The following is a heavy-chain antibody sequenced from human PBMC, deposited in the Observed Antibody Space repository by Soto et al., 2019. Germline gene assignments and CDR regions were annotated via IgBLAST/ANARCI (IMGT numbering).Heavy chain of an antibody. Sequence: EVQLVESGGGLVQPGGSLRLSCATSRFTFSYYSMNWVRQAPGKGLEWVSFISGSGSPIYYADSVKGRFTISRDNDKNTLYLQMNSLRDEDTAVYYCARVRGHSYGYVDYWGHGTLVTVSS. CDR2: ISGSGSPI. D-gene: IGHD5-18*01. CDR3: ARVRGHSYGYVDY. V-gene: IGHV3-48*02. J-gene: IGHJ4*01. CDR1: RFTFSYYS.